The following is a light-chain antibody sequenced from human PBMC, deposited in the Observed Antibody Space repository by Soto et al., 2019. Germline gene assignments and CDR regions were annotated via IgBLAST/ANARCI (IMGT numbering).Light chain of an antibody. CDR2: AAS. CDR1: QSISSY. V-gene: IGKV1-39*01. J-gene: IGKJ2*01. Sequence: DIQMSQSPSSLSASVGDRVTITCRASQSISSYLNWYQQKPGKAPKLLIYAASSLQSGVPSRFSGSGSGTDFTLTISSLQPEDFATYYCQQSYSTPDTFGQGPRWIS. CDR3: QQSYSTPDT.